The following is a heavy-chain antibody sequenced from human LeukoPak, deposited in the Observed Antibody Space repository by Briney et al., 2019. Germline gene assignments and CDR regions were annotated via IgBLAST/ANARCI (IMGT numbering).Heavy chain of an antibody. J-gene: IGHJ5*02. CDR1: GGPISTYQ. D-gene: IGHD4-17*01. CDR3: ARRTTVTPNWFDP. Sequence: PSQTLSLTCTVSGGPISTYQWSWIRQPPGKGLEWIGYIYYTGSTNYNPSLRSRVTISLDTSKNQFSLRVNSVTAADTAVYYCARRTTVTPNWFDPWGQGTLVTVSS. V-gene: IGHV4-59*08. CDR2: IYYTGST.